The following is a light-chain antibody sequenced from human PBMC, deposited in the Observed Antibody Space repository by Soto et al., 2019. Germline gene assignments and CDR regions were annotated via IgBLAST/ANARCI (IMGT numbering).Light chain of an antibody. J-gene: IGKJ2*01. CDR1: QSISSY. Sequence: DIPMTQSPSSLSASVGDRVTITCQASQSISSYLNWYQQKPGKAPKLLIYAASSLQSGVPSRFSGSGSGTDFTLTISSLQPEDFATYYCQQSYSTLYTFGQGTKLEIK. CDR3: QQSYSTLYT. V-gene: IGKV1-39*01. CDR2: AAS.